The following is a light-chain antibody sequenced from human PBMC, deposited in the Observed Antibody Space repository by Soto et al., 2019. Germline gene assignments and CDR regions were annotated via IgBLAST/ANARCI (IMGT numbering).Light chain of an antibody. CDR1: QSISSW. Sequence: DIQMTQSPSTLSASVGDRVTITCRASQSISSWLAWYHRKPGKAPKLLIYKASSLESGVPSRFSGSGSGTEFTLTISSLQPDDFATYYCQQYNIYYTFGQGTKLEIK. V-gene: IGKV1-5*03. CDR2: KAS. J-gene: IGKJ2*01. CDR3: QQYNIYYT.